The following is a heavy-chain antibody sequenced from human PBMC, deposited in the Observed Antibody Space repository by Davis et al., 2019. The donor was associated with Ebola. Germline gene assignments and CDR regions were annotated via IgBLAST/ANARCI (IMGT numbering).Heavy chain of an antibody. J-gene: IGHJ4*01. Sequence: ASVKVSCKASGYTFTSSGITWVRQATGQGLEWMGWMNPNSGNTGYAQQFQDRITMTRNISTGTAYMELNSLRSEDTAVYYCARRVGARSGFDYWGQGTLVTVSS. V-gene: IGHV1-8*02. CDR3: ARRVGARSGFDY. CDR1: GYTFTSSG. CDR2: MNPNSGNT. D-gene: IGHD1-26*01.